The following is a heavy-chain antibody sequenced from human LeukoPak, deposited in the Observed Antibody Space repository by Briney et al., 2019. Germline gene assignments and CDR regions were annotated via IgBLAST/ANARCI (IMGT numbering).Heavy chain of an antibody. CDR1: GFTFSSYA. Sequence: GGSLRLSCAASGFTFSSYAMSWVRQAPGKGLEWVSVISGSGGSTYYADSVKGRFTISRDNSKNTLYLQMNSLRAEDTAVYYCATTLYSYGNWFDRWGQGTLVTVSS. V-gene: IGHV3-23*01. CDR2: ISGSGGST. CDR3: ATTLYSYGNWFDR. J-gene: IGHJ5*02. D-gene: IGHD5-18*01.